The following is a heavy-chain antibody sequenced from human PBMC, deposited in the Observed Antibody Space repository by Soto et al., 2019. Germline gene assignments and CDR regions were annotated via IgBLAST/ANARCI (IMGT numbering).Heavy chain of an antibody. CDR3: VKDRDTIFGVVKDYYGMDV. V-gene: IGHV3-64D*08. Sequence: PGGSLRLSCSASGFTFSSYAMHWVRQAPGKGLEYVSAISSNGGSTYYADSVKGRFTISRDNSKNTLYLQMSSLRAEDTAVYYCVKDRDTIFGVVKDYYGMDVWGQGTTVTVSS. CDR2: ISSNGGST. D-gene: IGHD3-3*01. CDR1: GFTFSSYA. J-gene: IGHJ6*02.